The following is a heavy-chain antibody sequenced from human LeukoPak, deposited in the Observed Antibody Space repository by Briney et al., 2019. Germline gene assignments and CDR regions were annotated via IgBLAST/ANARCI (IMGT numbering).Heavy chain of an antibody. CDR2: IYYSGST. CDR1: GGSISSYY. V-gene: IGHV4-59*08. D-gene: IGHD3-22*01. J-gene: IGHJ4*02. Sequence: SETLSLTCTVSGGSISSYYWSWIRQPPGKGLEWIGYIYYSGSTNYNPSLKSRVTISVDTSKNQFSLKLSSVTAADTAVYYCARHYYDSSDSYAFDYWGQGTLVTVSS. CDR3: ARHYYDSSDSYAFDY.